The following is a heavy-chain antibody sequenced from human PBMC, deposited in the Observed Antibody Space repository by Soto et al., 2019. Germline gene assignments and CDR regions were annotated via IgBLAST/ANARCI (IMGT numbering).Heavy chain of an antibody. CDR2: IYYSGST. Sequence: SETLSLTCTVSGGSISSGGYYWSWIRQHPGKGLEWIGYIYYSGSTYYNPSLKSRVTISVDTSKNQFSLKLSSVTAADTAVYYCASVHRRNHYDFWSGYYPYFDYWGQGTLVTVSS. CDR1: GGSISSGGYY. CDR3: ASVHRRNHYDFWSGYYPYFDY. J-gene: IGHJ4*02. D-gene: IGHD3-3*01. V-gene: IGHV4-31*03.